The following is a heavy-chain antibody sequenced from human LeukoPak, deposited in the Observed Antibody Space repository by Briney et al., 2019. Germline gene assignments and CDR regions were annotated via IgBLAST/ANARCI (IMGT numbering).Heavy chain of an antibody. CDR3: ASDGGVGNNAFDI. D-gene: IGHD4-23*01. J-gene: IGHJ3*02. CDR2: INHSGST. V-gene: IGHV4-34*01. CDR1: GGSFSGCY. Sequence: SETLSLTCAVYGGSFSGCYWSWIRQPPGKGLEWIGEINHSGSTNYNPSLKSRVTISVDTSKNQFSLKLSSVTAADTAVYYCASDGGVGNNAFDIWGQGTMVTVSS.